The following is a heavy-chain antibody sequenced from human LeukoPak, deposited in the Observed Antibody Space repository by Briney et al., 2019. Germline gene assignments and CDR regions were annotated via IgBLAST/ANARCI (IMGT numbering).Heavy chain of an antibody. D-gene: IGHD2-15*01. Sequence: GGSLRLSCAASGFTFSSYAMSWVRQAPGKGLEWVSVVSGTGGRTYYADSVKGRFTVSRDNAKNTLYLQMNSLRAEDTAVYYCARREGDCSGGTCYLDYWGQGTLVTVSS. V-gene: IGHV3-23*01. CDR2: VSGTGGRT. J-gene: IGHJ4*02. CDR3: ARREGDCSGGTCYLDY. CDR1: GFTFSSYA.